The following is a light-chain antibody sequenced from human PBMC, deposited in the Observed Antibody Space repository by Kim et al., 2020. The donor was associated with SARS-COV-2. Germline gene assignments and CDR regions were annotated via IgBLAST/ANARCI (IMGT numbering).Light chain of an antibody. CDR3: QVWDSRSDHWV. J-gene: IGLJ3*02. V-gene: IGLV3-21*04. CDR1: NIGSKS. CDR2: YDS. Sequence: APGKTARITCGGNNIGSKSVHWYQQKPGQAPVLVIYYDSDRPSGIPERFSGSNSGNTATLTISRVEAGDEADYYCQVWDSRSDHWVFGGGTQLTVL.